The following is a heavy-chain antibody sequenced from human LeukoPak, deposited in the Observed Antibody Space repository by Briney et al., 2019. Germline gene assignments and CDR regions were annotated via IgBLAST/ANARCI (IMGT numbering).Heavy chain of an antibody. CDR2: IYYSGST. D-gene: IGHD1-1*01. Sequence: SETLSLTCTVSGGSISSSSYYWGWIRQPPGKGLEWIGSIYYSGSTYYNPSLKSRVTISVDTSKSQFSLKLSSVTAADTAVYYCARQAWNYFDYWGQGTLVTVSS. J-gene: IGHJ4*02. CDR1: GGSISSSSYY. CDR3: ARQAWNYFDY. V-gene: IGHV4-39*01.